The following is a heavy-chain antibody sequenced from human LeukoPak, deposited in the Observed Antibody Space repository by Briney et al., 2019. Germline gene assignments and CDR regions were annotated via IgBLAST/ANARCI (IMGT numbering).Heavy chain of an antibody. CDR2: ISSSSSYI. D-gene: IGHD3-10*01. J-gene: IGHJ4*02. CDR3: AGSGSYPKYYFDY. Sequence: GGSLRLSCAASGFTFSSYSMNWVRQAPGKGLEWVSSISSSSSYIYYADSVKGRFTISRDNAKNSLYLQMNSLRAEDTAVYYCAGSGSYPKYYFDYWGQGTLVTVSS. V-gene: IGHV3-21*01. CDR1: GFTFSSYS.